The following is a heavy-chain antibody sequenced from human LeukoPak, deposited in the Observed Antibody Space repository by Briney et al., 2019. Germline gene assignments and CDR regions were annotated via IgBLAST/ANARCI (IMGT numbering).Heavy chain of an antibody. CDR1: GFTFSSYW. D-gene: IGHD3-22*01. CDR3: ARVVGTSSARRAFDI. CDR2: IKQDGSEK. J-gene: IGHJ3*02. Sequence: GGSLRLSCAASGFTFSSYWMSWVRQAPGKGLEWVANIKQDGSEKYYVDSVKGRFTISRDNAKNSLYLRMNSLRAEDTAVYYCARVVGTSSARRAFDIWGQGTMVTVSS. V-gene: IGHV3-7*01.